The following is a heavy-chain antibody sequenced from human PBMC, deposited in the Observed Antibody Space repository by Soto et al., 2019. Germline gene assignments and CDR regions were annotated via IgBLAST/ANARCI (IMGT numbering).Heavy chain of an antibody. D-gene: IGHD2-15*01. V-gene: IGHV4-39*01. J-gene: IGHJ3*02. Sequence: SETLSLTCTVSGGSISSSSYYWGWIRQPPGKGLEWIGSIYYSGSTYYNPSLKSRVTISVDTSKNQFSLKLSSVTAADTAVYYCARADVVVAANYPHDAFDIWGQGTMVT. CDR3: ARADVVVAANYPHDAFDI. CDR1: GGSISSSSYY. CDR2: IYYSGST.